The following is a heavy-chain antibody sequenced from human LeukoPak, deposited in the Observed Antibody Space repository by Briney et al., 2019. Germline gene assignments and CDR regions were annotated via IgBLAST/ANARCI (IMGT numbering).Heavy chain of an antibody. D-gene: IGHD5-24*01. CDR2: ISPGGEIT. Sequence: GGSLRLSCAASGFTFSSYSMNWVRQAPGKGLEWVSGISPGGEITYYADSVKGRFTISRDNSKNTVSLQMHSLRAEDTATYYCAKDNGWLHYCHWGQGTLVTVSS. V-gene: IGHV3-23*01. CDR3: AKDNGWLHYCH. J-gene: IGHJ4*02. CDR1: GFTFSSYS.